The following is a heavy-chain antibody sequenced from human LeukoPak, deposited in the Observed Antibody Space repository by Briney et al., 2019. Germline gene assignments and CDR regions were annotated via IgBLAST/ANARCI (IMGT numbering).Heavy chain of an antibody. CDR1: GGSNSSSSYY. CDR2: IYYSGST. J-gene: IGHJ3*02. Sequence: PSETLSLTCTVSGGSNSSSSYYWGWIRQPPGKGLEWIGSIYYSGSTYYNPSLKSRVTISVDTSKNQFSLKLSSVTAADTAVYYCAITMIVVVTLDGDAFDIWGQGTMVTVSS. CDR3: AITMIVVVTLDGDAFDI. V-gene: IGHV4-39*01. D-gene: IGHD3-22*01.